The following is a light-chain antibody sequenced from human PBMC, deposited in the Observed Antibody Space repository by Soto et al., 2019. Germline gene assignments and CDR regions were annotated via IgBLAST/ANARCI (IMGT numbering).Light chain of an antibody. V-gene: IGKV3-11*01. CDR3: QQCDSSPQT. Sequence: EILMTPSPDTLALSPCARVTLSWSAGQSLYAYLAWFQQKPGQAPRLLIFDASRRATGIPARFSGSGSGTEFTLTISRLQPEDFAVYYCQQCDSSPQTFGQGTKVEIK. CDR2: DAS. CDR1: QSLYAY. J-gene: IGKJ1*01.